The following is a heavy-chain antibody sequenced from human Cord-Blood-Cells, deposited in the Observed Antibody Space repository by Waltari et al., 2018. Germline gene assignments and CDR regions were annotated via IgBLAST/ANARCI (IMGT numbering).Heavy chain of an antibody. J-gene: IGHJ4*02. CDR1: GFTFSSYG. Sequence: QVQLVESGGGVVQPGRSLRLSCAASGFTFSSYGMHWVRQAPGKGRGWGAVIWYNGSNKYYADSVKGRFTISRDNSKNTLYRQMNSLRAEDTAVYYCAREYQLLLDYWGQGTLVTVSS. CDR3: AREYQLLLDY. CDR2: IWYNGSNK. D-gene: IGHD2-2*01. V-gene: IGHV3-33*01.